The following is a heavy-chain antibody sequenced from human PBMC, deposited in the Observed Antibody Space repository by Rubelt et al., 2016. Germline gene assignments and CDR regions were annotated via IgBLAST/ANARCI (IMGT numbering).Heavy chain of an antibody. V-gene: IGHV4-39*07. Sequence: YSGSTYYNPSLKSRVTISVDTSKNQFSLKLSSVTAADTAVYYCARIVGATTNDYWGQGTLVTVSS. CDR3: ARIVGATTNDY. J-gene: IGHJ4*02. D-gene: IGHD1-26*01. CDR2: YSGST.